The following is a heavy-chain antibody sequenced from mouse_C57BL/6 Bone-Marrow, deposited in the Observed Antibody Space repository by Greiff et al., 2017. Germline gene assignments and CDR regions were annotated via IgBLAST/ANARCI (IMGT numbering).Heavy chain of an antibody. CDR2: IDPSDSYT. V-gene: IGHV1-50*01. CDR3: AREDSNYWFAY. D-gene: IGHD2-5*01. Sequence: QVQLQQPGAELVKPGASVKLSCKASGYTFTSYWMQWVKQRPGQGLEWIGEIDPSDSYTNYNQQFKGKATLTVDTSSSTAYMQLSSLPSEDSAVYYCAREDSNYWFAYWGQGTLVTVSA. J-gene: IGHJ3*01. CDR1: GYTFTSYW.